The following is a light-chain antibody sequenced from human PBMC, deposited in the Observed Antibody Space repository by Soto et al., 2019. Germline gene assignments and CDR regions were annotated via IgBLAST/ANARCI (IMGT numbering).Light chain of an antibody. CDR1: SRDVGGYNY. Sequence: SVLTQPASVSGSPGQSITISCTGTSRDVGGYNYVSWYQQHPGKAPKPMIYEVSNRPSGVSNRFSGSKSANTASLTISGLQAEDEADYYCSSYTSSNTPVFGGGTKVTVL. CDR2: EVS. J-gene: IGLJ3*02. V-gene: IGLV2-14*01. CDR3: SSYTSSNTPV.